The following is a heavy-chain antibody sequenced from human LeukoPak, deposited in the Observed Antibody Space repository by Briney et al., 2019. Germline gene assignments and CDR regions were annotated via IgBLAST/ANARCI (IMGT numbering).Heavy chain of an antibody. CDR3: ARSPQECTSTSGPLVY. D-gene: IGHD2-2*01. V-gene: IGHV1-18*01. CDR1: GYTFTSSG. CDR2: ISAYSGNT. Sequence: ASVKVSCNASGYTFTSSGIACVRQAPGQGLEWVAWISAYSGNTNYAHQKLQGRVTLTRDTSTSTAYMELRSLRSDDTAVFYCARSPQECTSTSGPLVYWGQGTLVTVSS. J-gene: IGHJ4*02.